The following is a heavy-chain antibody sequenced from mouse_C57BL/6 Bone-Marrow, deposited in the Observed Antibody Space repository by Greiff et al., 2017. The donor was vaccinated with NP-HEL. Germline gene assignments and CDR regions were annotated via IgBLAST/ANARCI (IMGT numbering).Heavy chain of an antibody. Sequence: EVQLQQSGPGMVKPSQSLSLTCTVTGYSITSGYDWHWIRHFPGNKLEWMGYISYSGSTNYNPSLKSRISITHDTSKNHFFLKLNSVTTEDTATYYCAREGMIKGWYFDVWGTGTTVTVSS. J-gene: IGHJ1*03. CDR2: ISYSGST. CDR3: AREGMIKGWYFDV. D-gene: IGHD2-4*01. V-gene: IGHV3-1*01. CDR1: GYSITSGYD.